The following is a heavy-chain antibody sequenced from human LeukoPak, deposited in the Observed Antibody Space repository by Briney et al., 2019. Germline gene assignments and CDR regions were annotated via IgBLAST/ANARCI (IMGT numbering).Heavy chain of an antibody. Sequence: SETLSLTCTVSGSSISSDYWSWSRQPPGKGLEWIGYIYYSGSTNYNPSLKSRVTISVDTSKNQFSLKLSSVTAADTAVYYCARDYMDYGERAFDIWGQGTMVTVSS. CDR3: ARDYMDYGERAFDI. D-gene: IGHD4-17*01. V-gene: IGHV4-59*01. J-gene: IGHJ3*02. CDR2: IYYSGST. CDR1: GSSISSDY.